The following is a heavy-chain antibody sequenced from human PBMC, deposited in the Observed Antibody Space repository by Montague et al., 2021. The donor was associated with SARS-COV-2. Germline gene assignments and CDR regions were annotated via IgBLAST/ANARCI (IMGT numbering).Heavy chain of an antibody. CDR2: ICDSGNT. Sequence: SETLSLTCAVSGGSISSSSCYWGWIRQPPGKGREGIVSICDSGNTYYNPYLKVRMTISVDTSKNQFSLKLISVTAADTAVYYCASPTDYCDSSGSDAFDIWGQGTMVTVSS. J-gene: IGHJ3*02. CDR1: GGSISSSSCY. CDR3: ASPTDYCDSSGSDAFDI. V-gene: IGHV4-39*01. D-gene: IGHD3-22*01.